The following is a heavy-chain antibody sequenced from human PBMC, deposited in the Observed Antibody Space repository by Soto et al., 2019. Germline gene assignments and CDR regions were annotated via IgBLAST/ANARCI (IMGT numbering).Heavy chain of an antibody. V-gene: IGHV4-30-4*01. CDR3: ARDGHIVVVPAAQYGMDV. CDR2: IYYSGST. CDR1: GGSISSGDYY. Sequence: SETLSLTCTVSGGSISSGDYYWSWIRQPPGKGLEWIGYIYYSGSTYYNPSLKSRVTISVDTSKNQFSLKLSSVTAADTAVYYCARDGHIVVVPAAQYGMDVWGQGTTVTVS. D-gene: IGHD2-2*01. J-gene: IGHJ6*02.